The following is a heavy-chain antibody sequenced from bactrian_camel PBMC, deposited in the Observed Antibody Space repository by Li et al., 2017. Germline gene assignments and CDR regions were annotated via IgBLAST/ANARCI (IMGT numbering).Heavy chain of an antibody. CDR2: SFSGNKNT. CDR1: VDTIGRYC. V-gene: IGHV3-2*01. J-gene: IGHJ4*01. Sequence: VQLVESGGGSLQVGGSLRLSCVASVDTIGRYCMGWFRQRPGKEREAVAISFSGNKNTYYADSVKGRFTISRDRAENTLYLQMNNLKPEDTAMYYCAAGSSGGYCGGKDFRYWGKGTQVTVS. D-gene: IGHD6*01. CDR3: AAGSSGGYCGGKDFRY.